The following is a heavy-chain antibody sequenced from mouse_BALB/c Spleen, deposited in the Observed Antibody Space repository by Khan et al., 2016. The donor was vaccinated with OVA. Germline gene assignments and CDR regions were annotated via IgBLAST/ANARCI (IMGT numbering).Heavy chain of an antibody. D-gene: IGHD4-1*01. V-gene: IGHV3-2*02. CDR2: ISYSGST. CDR1: GYSITSDYA. J-gene: IGHJ4*01. CDR3: ASELGRYYALDY. Sequence: EVQLQESGPGLVKPSQSLSLTCTVTGYSITSDYAWNWIRPFPGNKLDWMGYISYSGSTTYTPSHKSRISITRDTSKDQFFLQLKSVTSEDTATYYCASELGRYYALDYWGQGTSVTVSS.